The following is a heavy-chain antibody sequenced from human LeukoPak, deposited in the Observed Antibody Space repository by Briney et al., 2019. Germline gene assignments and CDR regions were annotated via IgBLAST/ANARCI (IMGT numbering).Heavy chain of an antibody. D-gene: IGHD4-11*01. CDR3: LTVTTILDYFDY. J-gene: IGHJ4*02. V-gene: IGHV3-30*03. CDR2: ISYDGSNT. CDR1: GFTFSSYG. Sequence: GGSLRLSCAASGFTFSSYGMHWVRQAPGKGLERVALISYDGSNTYYTDSVKGRFTISRDNSKNTLYLQMNSLRAEDTAAKVGLTVTTILDYFDYWGQGTLVTVSS.